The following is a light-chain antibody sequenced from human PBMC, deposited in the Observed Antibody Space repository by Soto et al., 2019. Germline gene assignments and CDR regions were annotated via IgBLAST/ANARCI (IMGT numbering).Light chain of an antibody. Sequence: NFMLTQPHSVSESPGKTVTISCTRSSGSIASNYVQWYQQRPGSAPTTVIYEDNQRPSGVPDRFSGSIDSSSNSASLTISGLKTEDEADYNCQSYESSNRVVFGGGTKLTAL. CDR1: SGSIASNY. V-gene: IGLV6-57*04. J-gene: IGLJ2*01. CDR2: EDN. CDR3: QSYESSNRVV.